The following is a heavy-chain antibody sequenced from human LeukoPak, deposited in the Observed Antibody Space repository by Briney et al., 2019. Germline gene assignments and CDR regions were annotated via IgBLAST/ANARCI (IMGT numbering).Heavy chain of an antibody. Sequence: GGSLRLSCEASGFTFSSYAMSWVRQAPGKGLEWVSVISGSGDSTYYADSVEGRCTISRDNSKDALYLQMNSPRAEDTAVYYCARVGYSGYDYDYWGQGTLVTVSS. CDR1: GFTFSSYA. CDR2: ISGSGDST. V-gene: IGHV3-23*01. D-gene: IGHD5-12*01. J-gene: IGHJ4*02. CDR3: ARVGYSGYDYDY.